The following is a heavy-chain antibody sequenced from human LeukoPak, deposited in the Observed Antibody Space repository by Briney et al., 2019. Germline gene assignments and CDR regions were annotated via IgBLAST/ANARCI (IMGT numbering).Heavy chain of an antibody. D-gene: IGHD6-25*01. CDR1: GFTFSSYE. CDR2: IWYDGSNK. Sequence: QPGGSLRLSCAASGFTFSSYEMNWVRQAPGKGLEWVAVIWYDGSNKYCADSVKGRFTISRDNSKNTLYLQMNSLRAEDTAVYYCAKVAYSSGRLGTQDDYWGQGTLVTVSS. J-gene: IGHJ4*02. CDR3: AKVAYSSGRLGTQDDY. V-gene: IGHV3-33*06.